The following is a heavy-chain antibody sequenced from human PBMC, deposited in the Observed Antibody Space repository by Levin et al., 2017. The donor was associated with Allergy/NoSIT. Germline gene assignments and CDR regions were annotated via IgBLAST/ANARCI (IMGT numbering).Heavy chain of an antibody. Sequence: SCAASGFTFSSYAMHWVRQAPGKGLEWVAVISYDGSNKYYADSVKGRFTISRDNSKNTLYLQMNSLRAEDTAVYYCARAPYDSSGYYYYWGQGTLVTVSS. J-gene: IGHJ4*02. D-gene: IGHD3-22*01. CDR2: ISYDGSNK. CDR3: ARAPYDSSGYYYY. CDR1: GFTFSSYA. V-gene: IGHV3-30-3*01.